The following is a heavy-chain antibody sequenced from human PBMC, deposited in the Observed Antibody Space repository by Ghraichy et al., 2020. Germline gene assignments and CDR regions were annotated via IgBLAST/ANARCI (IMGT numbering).Heavy chain of an antibody. V-gene: IGHV3-48*02. CDR1: GFTFSIYS. J-gene: IGHJ4*02. D-gene: IGHD3-22*01. CDR2: ISSSSSTR. CDR3: ARALGYYRSSGVFDY. Sequence: GGSLRLSCVASGFTFSIYSMDWVRQAPGKGVEWVSYISSSSSTRYYADSVKGRFTISRDNARNSLYLQMNSLRDEDTAVYYCARALGYYRSSGVFDYWGQG.